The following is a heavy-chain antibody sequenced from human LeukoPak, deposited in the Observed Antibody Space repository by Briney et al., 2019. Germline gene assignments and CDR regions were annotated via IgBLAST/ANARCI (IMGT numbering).Heavy chain of an antibody. Sequence: GESLKISCKGSGYSFTSYWISWVRQMPGQGLEWMGRIDPSDSYTYYSPSFQGHVTISADKSISTAYLQWSSLKASDTAMYYCARHARGNYYDSSGYYYWGQGTLVTVSS. CDR2: IDPSDSYT. CDR3: ARHARGNYYDSSGYYY. D-gene: IGHD3-22*01. J-gene: IGHJ4*02. V-gene: IGHV5-10-1*01. CDR1: GYSFTSYW.